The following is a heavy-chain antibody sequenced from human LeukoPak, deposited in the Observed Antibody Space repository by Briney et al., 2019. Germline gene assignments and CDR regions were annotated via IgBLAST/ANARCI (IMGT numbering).Heavy chain of an antibody. CDR3: ARVSRRFGFDY. J-gene: IGHJ4*02. Sequence: SETLSLTCTVSGGSVSSGSYHWSWIRQPPGKGLEYIGYIYYSGSTNYNPSLKSRVTISVDTSKNQFSLKLSSVTAADTAVYYCARVSRRFGFDYWGQGTLVTVSS. CDR2: IYYSGST. D-gene: IGHD3-10*01. CDR1: GGSVSSGSYH. V-gene: IGHV4-61*01.